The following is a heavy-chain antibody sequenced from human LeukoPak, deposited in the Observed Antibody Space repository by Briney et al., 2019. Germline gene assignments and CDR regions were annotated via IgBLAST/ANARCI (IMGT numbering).Heavy chain of an antibody. J-gene: IGHJ4*02. CDR2: ITSNGGRT. D-gene: IGHD3-10*01. Sequence: GGSLRLSCAASGFIFSDYDVHWVRQAPGKGLEFVSAITSNGGRTFYANSVKGRFTISRDNPKNALYLQMDSLRADDMAVYYCAKGAASGGYDYWGQGALVTVSS. V-gene: IGHV3-64*01. CDR1: GFIFSDYD. CDR3: AKGAASGGYDY.